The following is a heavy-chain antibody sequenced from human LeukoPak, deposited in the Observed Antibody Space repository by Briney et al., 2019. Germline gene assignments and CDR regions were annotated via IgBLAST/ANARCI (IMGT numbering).Heavy chain of an antibody. CDR2: VTHSGIT. D-gene: IGHD3-16*02. Sequence: SATLSLTCAVYGGSFSGYYWSWIRQSPGKGLEWIGEVTHSGITNSNASLKSRVTMSVDTSKNQFSLKMTSVTAADTAVYYCARVLRYLYWTVDVWSQGTAITVSS. J-gene: IGHJ6*02. CDR1: GGSFSGYY. V-gene: IGHV4-34*10. CDR3: ARVLRYLYWTVDV.